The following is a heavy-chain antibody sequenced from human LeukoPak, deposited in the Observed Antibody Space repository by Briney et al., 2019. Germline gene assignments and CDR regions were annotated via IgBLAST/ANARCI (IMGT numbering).Heavy chain of an antibody. V-gene: IGHV3-21*01. J-gene: IGHJ4*02. CDR2: ISSSSSYI. CDR3: AREFQGGAH. D-gene: IGHD3-10*01. Sequence: GGSLRLSCAASGFTLNTYSMNWVRQAPGKGLEWVSYISSSSSYIYYADSVKGRFTISRDNAKKSLYLQMNSLRAEDTAVYYCAREFQGGAHWSQGTLVTVSS. CDR1: GFTLNTYS.